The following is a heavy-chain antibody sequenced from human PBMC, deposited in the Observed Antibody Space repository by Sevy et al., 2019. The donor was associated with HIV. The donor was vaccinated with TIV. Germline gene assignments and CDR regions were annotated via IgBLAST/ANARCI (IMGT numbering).Heavy chain of an antibody. CDR3: ARDSKGQPLLYYFDY. CDR2: ISAYNGNT. CDR1: GYTFTSYG. J-gene: IGHJ4*02. Sequence: ASVKVSCKASGYTFTSYGISWVRQAPGQGLEWMGWISAYNGNTNYAQKLQGRVTMTTDTSTRTAYMELRSLRSDDTAVYYCARDSKGQPLLYYFDYWGQGTLVTVSS. V-gene: IGHV1-18*01. D-gene: IGHD2-21*02.